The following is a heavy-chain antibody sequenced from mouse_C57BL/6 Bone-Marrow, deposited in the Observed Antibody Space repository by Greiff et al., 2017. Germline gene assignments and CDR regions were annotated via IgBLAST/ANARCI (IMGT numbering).Heavy chain of an antibody. CDR3: ARKEITTVAAFDY. CDR1: GYAFSSSW. J-gene: IGHJ2*01. D-gene: IGHD1-1*01. Sequence: QVQLQQSGPELVKPGASVKISCKASGYAFSSSWMNWVKQRPGKGLEWIGRIYPGDGDTNYNGKFKGKATLTADKSSSTAYMQLSSLTSEDSAVYFCARKEITTVAAFDYWGQGTTLTVSS. V-gene: IGHV1-82*01. CDR2: IYPGDGDT.